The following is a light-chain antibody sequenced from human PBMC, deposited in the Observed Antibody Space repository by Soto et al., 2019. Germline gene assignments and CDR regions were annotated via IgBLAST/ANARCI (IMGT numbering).Light chain of an antibody. Sequence: QSALTQPPSASGSPGQSVTISCTGTSSDVGAYIFVSWYQQHPGKAPKLMVYDVNRRPPGVPDRFFGSKSGNTASLSDCGLEAEDEADYYCDSFAGGSYVLGTGTKVTVL. CDR1: SSDVGAYIF. V-gene: IGLV2-8*01. CDR2: DVN. CDR3: DSFAGGSYV. J-gene: IGLJ1*01.